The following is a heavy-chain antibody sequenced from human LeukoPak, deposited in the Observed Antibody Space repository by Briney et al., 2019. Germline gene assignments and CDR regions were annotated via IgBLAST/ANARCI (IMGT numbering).Heavy chain of an antibody. CDR2: MNPNSGNT. D-gene: IGHD6-13*01. CDR1: GYTFTSYY. CDR3: ARAEHSSSWYFPGY. J-gene: IGHJ4*02. Sequence: GASVKVSCKASGYTFTSYYMHWVRQAPGQGLEWMGWMNPNSGNTGYAQKFQGRVTMTRNTSISTAYMELSSLRSEDTAVYYCARAEHSSSWYFPGYWGQGTLVTVSS. V-gene: IGHV1-8*02.